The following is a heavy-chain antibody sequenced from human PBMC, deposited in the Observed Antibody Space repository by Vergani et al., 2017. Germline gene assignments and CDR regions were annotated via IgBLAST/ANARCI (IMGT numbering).Heavy chain of an antibody. V-gene: IGHV4-59*01. J-gene: IGHJ4*02. CDR3: ARVLMYGYGGNNVVDY. Sequence: QVQLQESGPGLVKPSETLSLTCTVSGGSISSYYWSWIRQPPGKGLEWIGYIYYSGSTNYNPSLKSRVTISVDTSKNQFSLKLSSVTAADTAVYYCARVLMYGYGGNNVVDYWGQGTLVTVSS. D-gene: IGHD4-23*01. CDR2: IYYSGST. CDR1: GGSISSYY.